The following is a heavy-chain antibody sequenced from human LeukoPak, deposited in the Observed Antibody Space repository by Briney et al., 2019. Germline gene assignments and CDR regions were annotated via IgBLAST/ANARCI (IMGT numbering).Heavy chain of an antibody. D-gene: IGHD6-19*01. CDR3: ARAQAWDSSDPNWFDP. CDR2: INPSGGST. J-gene: IGHJ5*02. V-gene: IGHV1-46*01. CDR1: GYTFTSYY. Sequence: ASVKVSCTASGYTFTSYYMHWVRQAPGQGLEWMGIINPSGGSTSYAQKFQGRVTMTRDTSTSTVYMELSSLRSEDTAVYYCARAQAWDSSDPNWFDPWGQGTLVTVSS.